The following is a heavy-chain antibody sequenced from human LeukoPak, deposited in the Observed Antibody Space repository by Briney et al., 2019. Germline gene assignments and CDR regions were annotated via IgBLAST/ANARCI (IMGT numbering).Heavy chain of an antibody. V-gene: IGHV4-59*08. J-gene: IGHJ4*02. CDR2: IYYSGNT. Sequence: PSETLSLTCTVSGGSISIYYWTWIRQPPGKGLEWIGYIYYSGNTNYNPSLKSRVTMSVDTSKNQFSLKLNSVTAADTAVYYCARHGGRVRYFDWLPMYYFDYWGQGTLVTVSS. CDR1: GGSISIYY. CDR3: ARHGGRVRYFDWLPMYYFDY. D-gene: IGHD3-9*01.